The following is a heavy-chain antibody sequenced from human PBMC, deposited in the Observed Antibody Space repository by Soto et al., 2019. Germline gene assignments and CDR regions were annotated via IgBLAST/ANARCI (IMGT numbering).Heavy chain of an antibody. D-gene: IGHD3-10*01. CDR3: ARDSYYYGSGSYYNALDY. V-gene: IGHV1-69*13. Sequence: SVKVSCKASGGTFSSYAISWVRQAPGQGLEWMGGIIPIFGTANYAQKFQGRVTITADESTSTAYMELSSLRSEDTAVYYCARDSYYYGSGSYYNALDYWGQGTLVTVSS. J-gene: IGHJ4*02. CDR1: GGTFSSYA. CDR2: IIPIFGTA.